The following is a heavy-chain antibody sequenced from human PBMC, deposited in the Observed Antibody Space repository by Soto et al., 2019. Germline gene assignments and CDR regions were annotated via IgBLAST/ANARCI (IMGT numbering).Heavy chain of an antibody. J-gene: IGHJ4*02. V-gene: IGHV1-24*01. D-gene: IGHD2-2*01. CDR1: GYSLSDLS. CDR2: LDAEDGET. CDR3: ATLPRTVERTPAAIWSFDS. Sequence: ASVKVSCKVSGYSLSDLSIHWVRQAPGKGLEWMGGLDAEDGETIYAQKLQGRGTMTEDTSTDTAYMELSSLTSEDTAMYYCATLPRTVERTPAAIWSFDSWGQGTLVTVSS.